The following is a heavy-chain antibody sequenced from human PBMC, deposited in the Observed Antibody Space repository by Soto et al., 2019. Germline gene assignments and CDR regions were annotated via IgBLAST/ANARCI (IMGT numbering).Heavy chain of an antibody. CDR3: AKAVAGTNGGEFDY. J-gene: IGHJ4*02. V-gene: IGHV3-30*18. Sequence: QVQLVESGGGVVQPGRSLRLSCAASGFTFSSYGMHWVRQAPGKGLEWVAVISYDGSNKYYADSVKGRFTISRDNSKNTLYLQMNSLRAEDTAAYYCAKAVAGTNGGEFDYWGQGTLVTVSS. CDR1: GFTFSSYG. D-gene: IGHD6-19*01. CDR2: ISYDGSNK.